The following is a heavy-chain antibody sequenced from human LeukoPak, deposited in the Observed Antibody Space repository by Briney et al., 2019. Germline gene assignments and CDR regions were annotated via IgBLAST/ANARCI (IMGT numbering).Heavy chain of an antibody. Sequence: SETLSLTCTVSGGSISSYYWNWIRQPPGKGLEWIGYIYYSGSTNYNPSFKSRVTISVDTSKNQFSLKLSSVTAADTAVYYCARHSSYLDWFDPWGQGAPVTVSS. CDR2: IYYSGST. CDR3: ARHSSYLDWFDP. CDR1: GGSISSYY. V-gene: IGHV4-59*08. J-gene: IGHJ5*02. D-gene: IGHD2-21*01.